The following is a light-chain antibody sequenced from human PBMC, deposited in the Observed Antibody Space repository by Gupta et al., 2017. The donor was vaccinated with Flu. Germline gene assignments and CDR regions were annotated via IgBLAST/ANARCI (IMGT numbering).Light chain of an antibody. CDR3: QSADTTETYVV. CDR1: ALPKQF. Sequence: SHELTQPPSVSVSPGQTARITCSGDALPKQFAFWYQQKAGQAPILLISKDRERPSGIPERFSGSSSGTTVTLTISGVQAEDEADYYCQSADTTETYVVFGGGTRLVVL. CDR2: KDR. J-gene: IGLJ2*01. V-gene: IGLV3-25*03.